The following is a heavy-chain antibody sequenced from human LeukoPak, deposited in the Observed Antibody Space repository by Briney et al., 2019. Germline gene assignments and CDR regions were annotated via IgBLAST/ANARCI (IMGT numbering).Heavy chain of an antibody. Sequence: GGSLRLSCAASGFTFSSFSLNWVRQAPGKGLEWVSFISTSSSYIYYADSLKGRFTISRDNAKNSLYLQMNSLRADDTAVYYCARRTPLRAFDIWGQGTMVTVSS. CDR3: ARRTPLRAFDI. CDR1: GFTFSSFS. V-gene: IGHV3-21*04. J-gene: IGHJ3*02. CDR2: ISTSSSYI.